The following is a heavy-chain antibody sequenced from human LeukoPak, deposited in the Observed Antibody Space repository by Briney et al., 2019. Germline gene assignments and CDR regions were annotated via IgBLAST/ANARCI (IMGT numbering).Heavy chain of an antibody. Sequence: ASEALSLTSTVSGGSISSYYWSWIRQPPGKGLEWIGYIYYSGSTNYNPSLKSRVTISVDTSKNQFSLKLSSVTAADTAVYYCARGDLRYAWGGYFDYWGQGTLVTVSS. CDR3: ARGDLRYAWGGYFDY. CDR1: GGSISSYY. D-gene: IGHD3-9*01. J-gene: IGHJ4*02. V-gene: IGHV4-59*08. CDR2: IYYSGST.